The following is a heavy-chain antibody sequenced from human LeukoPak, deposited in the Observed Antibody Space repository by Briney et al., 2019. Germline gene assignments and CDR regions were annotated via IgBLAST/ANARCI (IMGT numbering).Heavy chain of an antibody. D-gene: IGHD3-10*01. J-gene: IGHJ4*02. CDR2: ISNRISTI. CDR1: GFTFSRYS. Sequence: PGGSLRLSCAASGFTFSRYSINWVRQAPGKGLEWVSYISNRISTIYYADTVKGRFTISRDNAKNSLYLQMNSLRDEDTAVYYCARGLDYYGSGNDYWGQGTLVTVSS. CDR3: ARGLDYYGSGNDY. V-gene: IGHV3-48*02.